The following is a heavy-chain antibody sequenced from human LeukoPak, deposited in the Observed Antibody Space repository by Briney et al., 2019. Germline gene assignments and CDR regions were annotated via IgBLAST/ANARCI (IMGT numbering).Heavy chain of an antibody. CDR1: VYTFTVYY. CDR2: INPNSGGT. D-gene: IGHD3-16*01. Sequence: ASVNVSCKSSVYTFTVYYMHWVRQAPGQGLEWMGWINPNSGGTNYAQKFQGRVTMTRDTSISTAYMELSRLRSDDTAVYYCARGKKGDRNWFDPWGQGTLVTVSS. V-gene: IGHV1-2*02. CDR3: ARGKKGDRNWFDP. J-gene: IGHJ5*02.